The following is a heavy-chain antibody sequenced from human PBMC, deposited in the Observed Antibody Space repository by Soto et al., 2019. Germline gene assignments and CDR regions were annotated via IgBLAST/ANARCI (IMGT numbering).Heavy chain of an antibody. CDR1: GYTFTGYD. CDR3: ARDTSRVAAALRGYYYYGMDV. Sequence: QVQLVQSGAAVKKPGASVKVSCKASGYTFTGYDMHWVRQAPGQGLEWMGWINPNSGGTNYAQKFQGRVTMTRYTSISTAYMELSMLRSDDTAVYYCARDTSRVAAALRGYYYYGMDVWGQGTTVTVSS. J-gene: IGHJ6*02. V-gene: IGHV1-2*02. D-gene: IGHD6-13*01. CDR2: INPNSGGT.